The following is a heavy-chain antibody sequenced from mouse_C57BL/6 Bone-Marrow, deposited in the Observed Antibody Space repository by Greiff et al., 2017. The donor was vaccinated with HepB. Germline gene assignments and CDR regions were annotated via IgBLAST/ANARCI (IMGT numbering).Heavy chain of an antibody. J-gene: IGHJ2*01. V-gene: IGHV1-64*01. CDR3: ARWEGVWYFDY. D-gene: IGHD4-1*01. CDR2: IHPNSGST. Sequence: QVQLQQSGAELVKPGASVKLSCKASGYTFTSYWMHWVKQRPGQGLEWIGMIHPNSGSTNYNEKFKSKATLTVDKSSNTAYMQLSSLTSEDSAVYYCARWEGVWYFDYWGQGTTLTVSS. CDR1: GYTFTSYW.